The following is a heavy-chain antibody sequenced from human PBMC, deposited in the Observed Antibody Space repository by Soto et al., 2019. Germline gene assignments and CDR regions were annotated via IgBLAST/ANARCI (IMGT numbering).Heavy chain of an antibody. D-gene: IGHD3-10*01. J-gene: IGHJ4*02. V-gene: IGHV4-59*01. Sequence: QVQLQESGPGLVKPSETLSLTCTVSGGSISSYYWSWIRQPPGKGLEWIGYIYYSGSTNYNPSLKSRVTISVDTSKNQFSLKLSSVTAADTAVYYCARGPRGIFDYWGQGTLVTVSS. CDR1: GGSISSYY. CDR2: IYYSGST. CDR3: ARGPRGIFDY.